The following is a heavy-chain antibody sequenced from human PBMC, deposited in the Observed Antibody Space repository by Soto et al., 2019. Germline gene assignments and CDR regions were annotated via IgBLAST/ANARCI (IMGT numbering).Heavy chain of an antibody. CDR2: IYYSGST. D-gene: IGHD6-19*01. J-gene: IGHJ5*02. Sequence: PSETLSLTCTVSGGSISSYYWSWIRQPPGKGLEWIGYIYYSGSTNYNPSLKSRVTISVDTSKNQFSLKLSSVTAADTAVYYCARLGWRLDPWGQGTLVTVSS. V-gene: IGHV4-59*08. CDR3: ARLGWRLDP. CDR1: GGSISSYY.